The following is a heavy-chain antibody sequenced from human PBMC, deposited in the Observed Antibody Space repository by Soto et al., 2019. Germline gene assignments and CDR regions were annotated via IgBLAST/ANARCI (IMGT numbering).Heavy chain of an antibody. CDR3: AKDLFPAITMIGY. J-gene: IGHJ4*02. Sequence: GGSMRLSCAASGSTFDDYAMHWVRQAPGKGLEWVSGISCNSGSIGYADSVKGRFTISRDNAKNSLYLQMNSLRAEDTALYYCAKDLFPAITMIGYWGQGTLVTVSS. CDR1: GSTFDDYA. D-gene: IGHD3-22*01. CDR2: ISCNSGSI. V-gene: IGHV3-9*01.